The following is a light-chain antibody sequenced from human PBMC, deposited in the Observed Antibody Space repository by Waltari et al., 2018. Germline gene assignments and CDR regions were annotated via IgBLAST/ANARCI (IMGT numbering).Light chain of an antibody. Sequence: QSALTQPASVSGSPGQSITIPCTGTSSDVGKYNYVSWYQQHPGKVPKLIIYGVSNRPQGVSKRFSGSKAGNTASLTISGLQAEDEADYYCSSYTGGSTFYVFGTGTKVAVL. J-gene: IGLJ1*01. CDR1: SSDVGKYNY. V-gene: IGLV2-14*01. CDR3: SSYTGGSTFYV. CDR2: GVS.